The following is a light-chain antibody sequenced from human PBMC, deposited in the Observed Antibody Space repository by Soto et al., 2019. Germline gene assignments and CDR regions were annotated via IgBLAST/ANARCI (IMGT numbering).Light chain of an antibody. V-gene: IGKV3-15*01. CDR1: QSVNRN. Sequence: EIVMTQSPATLSVSPGERATLSCRASQSVNRNIAWSQQKPGQAPRLLIYGASTRATGVPARFSGSRSGTEFTLTISSLQSEDVAVYYCQQYYNWRTFGQGTNVEIK. CDR3: QQYYNWRT. J-gene: IGKJ1*01. CDR2: GAS.